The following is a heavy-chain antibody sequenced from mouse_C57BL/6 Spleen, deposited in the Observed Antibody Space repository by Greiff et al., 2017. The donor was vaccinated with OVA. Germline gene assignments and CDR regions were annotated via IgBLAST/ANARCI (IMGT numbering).Heavy chain of an antibody. CDR1: GYAFTNYL. CDR3: ARSIYSNYGEGYLDY. Sequence: QLQQSGAELVRPGTSVKVSCKASGYAFTNYLIEWVKQRPGQGLEWIGVINPGSGGTNYNEKFKGKATLTADKSSSTAYMQLSSLTSEDSAVYFGARSIYSNYGEGYLDYWGQGTTLTVSS. V-gene: IGHV1-54*01. CDR2: INPGSGGT. J-gene: IGHJ2*01. D-gene: IGHD2-5*01.